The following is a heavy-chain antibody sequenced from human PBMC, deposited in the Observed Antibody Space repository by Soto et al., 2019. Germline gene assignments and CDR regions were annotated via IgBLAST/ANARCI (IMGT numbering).Heavy chain of an antibody. J-gene: IGHJ4*02. CDR2: IIPFHGVT. Sequence: VQLVQSGAEVKKPGSSVKVSCKASGGTFSPYTINWVRQAPGQGLEWMGRIIPFHGVTNYAQKFQARVTITADKSTSTAYMVLSGLRFEDTALYYCTRDWEITVSTWSFGGFWGRGTLVSVSS. CDR1: GGTFSPYT. V-gene: IGHV1-69*08. CDR3: TRDWEITVSTWSFGGF. D-gene: IGHD3-10*01.